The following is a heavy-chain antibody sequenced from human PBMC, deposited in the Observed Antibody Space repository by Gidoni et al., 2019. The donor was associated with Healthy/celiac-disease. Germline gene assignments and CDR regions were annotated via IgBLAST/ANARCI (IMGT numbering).Heavy chain of an antibody. CDR2: IYHSGST. CDR1: GYSISRGSY. CDR3: ARDISVYYDSSIGYDAFDI. Sequence: QVHLQASGPGLVKPSETLSLTCPVSGYSISRGSYWGWIRQPPGKGLEWIGSIYHSGSTYYNPSLKSRVTISVDTSKNQFSLKLSSVTAADTAVYYCARDISVYYDSSIGYDAFDIWGQGTMVTVSS. V-gene: IGHV4-38-2*02. J-gene: IGHJ3*02. D-gene: IGHD3-22*01.